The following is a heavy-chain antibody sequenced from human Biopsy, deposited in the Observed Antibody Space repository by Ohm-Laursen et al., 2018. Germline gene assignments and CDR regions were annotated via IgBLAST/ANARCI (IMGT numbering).Heavy chain of an antibody. V-gene: IGHV4-31*03. D-gene: IGHD5-12*01. CDR3: ARADMVTTIVDY. J-gene: IGHJ4*02. CDR2: IYHTGST. Sequence: TLSLTCTVSGDSISSGGNYWSWIRQFPGKGLEWIAYIYHTGSTYYNPSLKSRLSIAIDTSKNQFSASLRSVTAADTAVYYCARADMVTTIVDYWGQGTLVTVSS. CDR1: GDSISSGGNY.